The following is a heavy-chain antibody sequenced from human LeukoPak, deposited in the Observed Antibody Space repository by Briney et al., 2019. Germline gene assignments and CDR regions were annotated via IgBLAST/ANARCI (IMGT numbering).Heavy chain of an antibody. CDR2: ISAYNGNT. CDR3: ASSPSSVNRWFDP. J-gene: IGHJ5*02. V-gene: IGHV1-18*01. Sequence: GASVKVSCKASGYTFTSYGISWVRQAPGQGLEWMGWISAYNGNTNYAQKLQGRVTMTTDTSTSTAYMELSSLRSEDTAVYYCASSPSSVNRWFDPWGQGTLVTVSS. CDR1: GYTFTSYG.